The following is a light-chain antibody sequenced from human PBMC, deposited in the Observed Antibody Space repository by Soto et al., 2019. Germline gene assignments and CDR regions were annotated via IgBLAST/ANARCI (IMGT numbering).Light chain of an antibody. J-gene: IGLJ2*01. CDR3: CSYAGRSTWDVV. CDR2: GNR. CDR1: NSNLGAGYD. Sequence: QSVLTQPPSVSGAPGQRVTISCTGNNSNLGAGYDVHWYQQLPGAAPKLVIFGNRNRPSGVPERFSGSKSGTSASLAITGLQAEDEADYYCCSYAGRSTWDVVFGGGTKLTVL. V-gene: IGLV1-40*01.